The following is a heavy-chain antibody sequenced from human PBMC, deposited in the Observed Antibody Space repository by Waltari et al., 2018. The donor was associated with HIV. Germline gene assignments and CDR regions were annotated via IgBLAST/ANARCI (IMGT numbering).Heavy chain of an antibody. CDR3: ATGNYYDSSGYSPPDY. J-gene: IGHJ4*02. D-gene: IGHD3-22*01. V-gene: IGHV1-24*01. CDR1: GSTLTAFS. Sequence: QVQLVQSGAEVKKPGASVKVSCKVSGSTLTAFSIHWVRQAPGKGLEWMGGFDPEDGETIYAQKFQGRVTMTEDTSTDTAYMELSSLRSEDTAVYYCATGNYYDSSGYSPPDYWGQGTLVTVSS. CDR2: FDPEDGET.